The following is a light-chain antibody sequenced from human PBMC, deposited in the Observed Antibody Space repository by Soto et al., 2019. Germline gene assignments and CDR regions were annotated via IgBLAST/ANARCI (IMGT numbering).Light chain of an antibody. CDR3: QQLNSYPQWT. CDR1: QGISSY. CDR2: AAS. Sequence: DIQLTQSPSFLSASVGDIVTISCRASQGISSYLAWYQQKPGKAPKLLIYAASTLQSGVPSRFSGSGSGTEFTLTISSLQPEDFATYYCQQLNSYPQWTFGPGTKVEIK. V-gene: IGKV1-9*01. J-gene: IGKJ1*01.